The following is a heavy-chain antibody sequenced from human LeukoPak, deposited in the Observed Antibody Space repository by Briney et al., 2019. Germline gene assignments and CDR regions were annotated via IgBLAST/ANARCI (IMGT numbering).Heavy chain of an antibody. CDR2: ISYDGSNK. J-gene: IGHJ4*02. Sequence: QPGRSLRLSCAASGFTFSSYGMHWVRQAPGKGLEWVAVISYDGSNKYYADSVKGRFTISRDNSKNTLYLQMNSLRPEDTAVYYCADTDTTWGVSGSWSGRFDYWGQGTLVTVSS. CDR3: ADTDTTWGVSGSWSGRFDY. D-gene: IGHD6-13*01. CDR1: GFTFSSYG. V-gene: IGHV3-30*03.